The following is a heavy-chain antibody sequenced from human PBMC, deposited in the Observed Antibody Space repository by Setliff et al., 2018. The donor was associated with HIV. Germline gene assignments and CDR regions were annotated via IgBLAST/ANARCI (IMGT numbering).Heavy chain of an antibody. D-gene: IGHD3-10*01. Sequence: PGGSLRLSCEASGFAFSSYEMNWVRQAPGKGLEWIGEISYSGSTVYNPSLKSRVTMSVDASKNQFSLELSSVTASDTAVYRCASLYYISSWTSYFDSWGQGTLVTVSS. CDR1: GFAFSSYE. J-gene: IGHJ4*02. CDR3: ASLYYISSWTSYFDS. V-gene: IGHV4-34*01. CDR2: ISYSGST.